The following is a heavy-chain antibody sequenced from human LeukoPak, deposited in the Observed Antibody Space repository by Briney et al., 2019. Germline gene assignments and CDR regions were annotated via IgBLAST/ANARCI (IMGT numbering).Heavy chain of an antibody. D-gene: IGHD1-1*01. J-gene: IGHJ4*02. CDR3: ARRTTGTVYEGYFDY. CDR2: ISSSSTTI. CDR1: GFIFSSYS. V-gene: IGHV3-48*04. Sequence: GGSLRLSCAGSGFIFSSYSMNWVRQAPGKGLEWVSYISSSSTTIYYADSVKGRFTISRDNAKNSLYLQIDSLRAEDSAVYYCARRTTGTVYEGYFDYWGQGTLVTVSS.